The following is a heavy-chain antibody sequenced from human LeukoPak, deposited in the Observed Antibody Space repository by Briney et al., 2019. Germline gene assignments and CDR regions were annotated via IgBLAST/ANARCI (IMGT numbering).Heavy chain of an antibody. Sequence: PGGSLRLSCAASGFTFSSYSMNWVRQAPGKGLEWVSYTSGSGTTIYYADSVKGRFTISRDNANNSLYLQMNSLRDEDTAAYYCARVFYGDFGYDYWGQGTLVTVSS. D-gene: IGHD4-17*01. CDR3: ARVFYGDFGYDY. V-gene: IGHV3-48*02. CDR1: GFTFSSYS. J-gene: IGHJ4*02. CDR2: TSGSGTTI.